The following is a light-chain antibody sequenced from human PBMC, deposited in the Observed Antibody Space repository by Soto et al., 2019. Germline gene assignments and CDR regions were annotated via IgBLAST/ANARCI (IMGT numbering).Light chain of an antibody. CDR2: DAS. CDR1: QSVSSY. V-gene: IGKV3-11*01. CDR3: PQRSDWPPLT. J-gene: IGKJ4*01. Sequence: EIVLTQSPATLSLSPGERATLSCRASQSVSSYLAWYQQKPGQAPRLLIYDASNRATGIPARFSGSGSGTDFNLTISSLEPEDVAVYYCPQRSDWPPLTFGGGTKVEIK.